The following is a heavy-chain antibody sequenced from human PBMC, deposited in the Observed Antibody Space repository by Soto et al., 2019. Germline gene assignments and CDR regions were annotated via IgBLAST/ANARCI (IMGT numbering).Heavy chain of an antibody. V-gene: IGHV4-39*01. CDR3: ARLNRYYYGMDV. CDR1: GGSISSSSYY. Sequence: QLQLQESGPGLVKPSETLSLTCTVSGGSISSSSYYWGWIRQPPGKGLEWIGSIYYSGSTYYNPSLKSRVTISVDTSKNQFSLKMSSVTAADTAVYYCARLNRYYYGMDVWGQGTTVTVSS. CDR2: IYYSGST. J-gene: IGHJ6*02. D-gene: IGHD3-16*02.